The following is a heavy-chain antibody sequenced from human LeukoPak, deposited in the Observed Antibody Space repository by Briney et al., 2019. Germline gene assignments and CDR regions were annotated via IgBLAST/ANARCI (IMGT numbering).Heavy chain of an antibody. Sequence: PGGSLRLSCAASGFTFSNYGMHWVRQVPGKGLEWVAAIWFDGIRKYYADSVKGRLTISRDNSKNTLYLQMNSLRAEDTAVYYCVRGVGVSRFNYLDSWGQGTLVIVSS. CDR2: IWFDGIRK. CDR1: GFTFSNYG. D-gene: IGHD6-13*01. J-gene: IGHJ4*02. CDR3: VRGVGVSRFNYLDS. V-gene: IGHV3-33*01.